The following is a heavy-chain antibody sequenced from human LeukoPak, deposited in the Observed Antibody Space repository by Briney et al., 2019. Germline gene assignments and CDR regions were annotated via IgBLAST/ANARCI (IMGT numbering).Heavy chain of an antibody. D-gene: IGHD6-13*01. CDR3: ARRSSSWTSFDY. V-gene: IGHV4-4*02. Sequence: PSETLSPTCAVSGGSISSSNWWSWVLQPPGKGLEWIGEIYHSGSTNYNPSLKSRVTISVDKSKNQFSLKLSSVTAADTAVYYCARRSSSWTSFDYWGQGTLVTVSS. CDR2: IYHSGST. J-gene: IGHJ4*02. CDR1: GGSISSSNW.